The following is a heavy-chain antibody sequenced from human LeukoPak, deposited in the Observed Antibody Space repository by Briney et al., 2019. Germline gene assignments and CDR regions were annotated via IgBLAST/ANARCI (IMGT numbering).Heavy chain of an antibody. Sequence: SETLSLTCTVSGGSISGYYGSWIRQPPGKGLEWIGYIYYSGSTKYNPSLKSRVTMSVDTPRNQFSLKLSSVTAADTAVYYCARGGLENGYHSNDGFDIWGQGTMVTVSS. V-gene: IGHV4-59*01. J-gene: IGHJ3*02. CDR1: GGSISGYY. CDR2: IYYSGST. D-gene: IGHD3-22*01. CDR3: ARGGLENGYHSNDGFDI.